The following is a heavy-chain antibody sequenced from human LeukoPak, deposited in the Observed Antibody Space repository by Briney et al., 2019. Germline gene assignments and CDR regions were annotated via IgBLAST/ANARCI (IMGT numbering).Heavy chain of an antibody. D-gene: IGHD3-9*01. CDR3: AKDRYFDWLQSGGFDY. CDR1: GFTFDDYA. J-gene: IGHJ4*02. CDR2: ISWNSGSI. V-gene: IGHV3-9*01. Sequence: GGSLRLSCAASGFTFDDYAMHWVRQAPGKGLGWVSGISWNSGSIGYADSVKGRFTISRDNAKNSLYLQMNSLRAEDTALYYCAKDRYFDWLQSGGFDYWGQGTLVTVSS.